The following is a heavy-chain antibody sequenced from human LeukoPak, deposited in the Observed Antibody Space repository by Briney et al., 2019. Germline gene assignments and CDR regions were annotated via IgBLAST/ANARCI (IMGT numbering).Heavy chain of an antibody. CDR1: GFTFSIYS. CDR2: IYTGGST. Sequence: PGGSLRLSCAATGFTFSIYSMDWVRQAPGKGLEWVSVIYTGGSTNYADSVKGRFIISRDNSKNTLYLQMNSLRAEDTAVYYCARVYWNWGQGTLVTVSS. D-gene: IGHD2-15*01. V-gene: IGHV3-66*01. J-gene: IGHJ4*02. CDR3: ARVYWN.